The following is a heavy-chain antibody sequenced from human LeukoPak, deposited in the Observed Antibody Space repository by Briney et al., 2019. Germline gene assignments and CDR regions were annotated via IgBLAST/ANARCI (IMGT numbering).Heavy chain of an antibody. CDR3: TRVGYIDEGIDY. V-gene: IGHV3-7*04. D-gene: IGHD5-24*01. Sequence: GGSLRLSCVASGFPFSSYWMTWVRQAPGKGLEWVANIRQDGSKKSYVDSVKGRFTISRDNAKNSLYLQMNSLRAEDTAIYYCTRVGYIDEGIDYWGQGTLVTVSS. CDR1: GFPFSSYW. J-gene: IGHJ4*02. CDR2: IRQDGSKK.